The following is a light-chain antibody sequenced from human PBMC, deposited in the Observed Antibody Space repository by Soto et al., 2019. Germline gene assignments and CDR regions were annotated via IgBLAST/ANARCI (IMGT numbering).Light chain of an antibody. J-gene: IGKJ3*01. V-gene: IGKV1-9*01. CDR3: QQLNSYPI. CDR1: QGISSY. CDR2: AAS. Sequence: DIQLTQSPSFLSASVGDRVTITCLASQGISSYLAWYQQKPGKAPKLLIYAASTLQSGVPSRFSGSGSGTEFTLTISSLQPEDFATYYCQQLNSYPIFGPGTKVDIK.